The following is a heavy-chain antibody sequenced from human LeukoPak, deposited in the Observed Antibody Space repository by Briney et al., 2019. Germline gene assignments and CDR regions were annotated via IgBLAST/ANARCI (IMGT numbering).Heavy chain of an antibody. CDR2: ISWNSGSI. J-gene: IGHJ4*02. CDR1: GFTFGDYA. D-gene: IGHD6-13*01. V-gene: IGHV3-9*01. CDR3: AKAADSSSWSHLDY. Sequence: GGSLRLSCAASGFTFGDYAMHWVRQAPGKGLEWVSGISWNSGSIGYADSVKGRFTISRDNAKNSLYLQMNSLRAEDTALYYCAKAADSSSWSHLDYWGQGTLVTVSS.